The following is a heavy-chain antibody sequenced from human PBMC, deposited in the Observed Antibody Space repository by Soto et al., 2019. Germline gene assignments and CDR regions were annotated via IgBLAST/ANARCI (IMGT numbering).Heavy chain of an antibody. Sequence: SETLSLTCTVSGGSISSGAYYWSWVRQPPGKGLEWIAYIYYSGSTYYNPSLKSRVSMSLDTSKNHFSLHLNSVTAADTAVYYCARLGDYYQAFDYWGQGILVTVSS. CDR2: IYYSGST. D-gene: IGHD3-22*01. CDR3: ARLGDYYQAFDY. J-gene: IGHJ4*02. CDR1: GGSISSGAYY. V-gene: IGHV4-30-4*01.